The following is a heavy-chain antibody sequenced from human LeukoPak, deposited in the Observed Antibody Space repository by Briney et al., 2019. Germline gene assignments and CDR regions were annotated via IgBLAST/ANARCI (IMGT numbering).Heavy chain of an antibody. CDR3: AKGSKIFHFDY. CDR1: GFTFSSYG. CDR2: IRYDGSSK. J-gene: IGHJ4*02. D-gene: IGHD3-3*01. V-gene: IGHV3-30*02. Sequence: PGGSLRLSCAASGFTFSSYGMHWVRQAPGKGLEWVAFIRYDGSSKYYADSVKGRFTISRDNSKNTLYLQMNSLRAEDTAVYYCAKGSKIFHFDYWGQGTLVTVSS.